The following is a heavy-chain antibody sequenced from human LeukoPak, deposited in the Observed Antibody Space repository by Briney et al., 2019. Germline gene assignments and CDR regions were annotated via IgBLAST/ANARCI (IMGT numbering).Heavy chain of an antibody. D-gene: IGHD3-10*01. CDR3: ARDLLLWFGSTGVDGEYYFDY. CDR2: VIPILGIA. Sequence: ASVKVSCKASGGTFSSYTISWVRQAPGQGLEWMGRVIPILGIANYAQKFHARVTITAGNSTGPAYMELSSLRPEDTAVYYCARDLLLWFGSTGVDGEYYFDYWGQGTLVTVSS. V-gene: IGHV1-69*02. CDR1: GGTFSSYT. J-gene: IGHJ4*02.